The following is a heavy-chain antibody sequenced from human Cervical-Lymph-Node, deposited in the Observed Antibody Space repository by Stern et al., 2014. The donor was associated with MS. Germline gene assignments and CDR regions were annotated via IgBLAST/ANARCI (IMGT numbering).Heavy chain of an antibody. CDR1: GFSLDTPGVG. J-gene: IGHJ4*02. Sequence: QVTLKESGPTLVKPTQTLTLTCSFSGFSLDTPGVGVGWLRQPPGKALEWLALIYWVYDRHYKPSLKSRLTLTKDTSKNQVVFTMTNMDPVDTATYHCAQVSVEVGGQFEYWGQGTLVTVSS. D-gene: IGHD6-19*01. CDR3: AQVSVEVGGQFEY. V-gene: IGHV2-5*02. CDR2: IYWVYDR.